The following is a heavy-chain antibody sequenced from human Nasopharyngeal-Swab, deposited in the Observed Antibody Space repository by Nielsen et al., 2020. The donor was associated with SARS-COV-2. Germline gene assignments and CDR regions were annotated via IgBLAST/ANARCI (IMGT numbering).Heavy chain of an antibody. CDR1: GFTFDDYA. Sequence: GGSLRLSCAASGFTFDDYAMHWVRQAPGKGLEWVSGISWNSGSIGYADSVKGRFTISRDNAKNSPYLQMNSLRAEDTALYYCAKIQGYYYGMDVWGQGTTVTVSS. CDR3: AKIQGYYYGMDV. V-gene: IGHV3-9*01. J-gene: IGHJ6*02. CDR2: ISWNSGSI.